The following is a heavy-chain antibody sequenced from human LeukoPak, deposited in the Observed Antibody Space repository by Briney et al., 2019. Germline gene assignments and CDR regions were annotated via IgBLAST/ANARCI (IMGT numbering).Heavy chain of an antibody. CDR1: GYTFTSYG. CDR3: ARVFEDYYDSSGYYDDY. D-gene: IGHD3-22*01. V-gene: IGHV1-18*01. J-gene: IGHJ4*02. CDR2: ISAYNGNT. Sequence: GASVKVSCKASGYTFTSYGISWVRQAPGQGLEWMGWISAYNGNTNYAQKLQGRVTMTTDTSTSTAYMELRSLRSDDTAVYYCARVFEDYYDSSGYYDDYWGQGTLVTVSS.